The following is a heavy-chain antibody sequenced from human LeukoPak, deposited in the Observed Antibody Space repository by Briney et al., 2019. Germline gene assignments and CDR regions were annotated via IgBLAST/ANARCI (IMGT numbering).Heavy chain of an antibody. CDR1: GYTFTSYG. J-gene: IGHJ4*02. V-gene: IGHV1-18*01. CDR3: ASFEYSSSSTQPFGY. Sequence: GASVTVSCKASGYTFTSYGISWVRQAPGQGLEWMGWISAYNGNTNYAQKLQGRVTMATDTSTSTAYMELRSLRSDDTAVYYCASFEYSSSSTQPFGYWGQGTLVTVSS. D-gene: IGHD6-6*01. CDR2: ISAYNGNT.